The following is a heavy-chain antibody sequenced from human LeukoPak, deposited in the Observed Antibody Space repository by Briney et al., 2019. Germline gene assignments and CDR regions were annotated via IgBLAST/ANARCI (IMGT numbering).Heavy chain of an antibody. D-gene: IGHD2-2*01. CDR3: ARGGYCSSTSCYEGWFDP. J-gene: IGHJ5*02. Sequence: SETLSLTCAVYGGSFSGYYWSWIRQPPGKGLEWIGEINHSGSTNYNPSLKSRVTISVDRSKNQFSLKLSSVTAADTAVYYCARGGYCSSTSCYEGWFDPWGQGTLVTVSS. CDR1: GGSFSGYY. V-gene: IGHV4-34*01. CDR2: INHSGST.